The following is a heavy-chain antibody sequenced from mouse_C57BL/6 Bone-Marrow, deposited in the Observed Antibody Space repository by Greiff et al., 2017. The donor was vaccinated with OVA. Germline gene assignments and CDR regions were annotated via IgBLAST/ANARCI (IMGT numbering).Heavy chain of an antibody. V-gene: IGHV14-1*01. CDR3: TTHYYGSSYGFAY. D-gene: IGHD1-1*01. Sequence: VQLKESGAELVRPGASVKLSCTASGFNIKDYYMHWVKQRPEQGLEWIGRIDPEDGDTEYAPKFQGKATLTADTSSNTAYMHLSSLTSEDTAVYYCTTHYYGSSYGFAYWGQGTLVTVSA. CDR2: IDPEDGDT. CDR1: GFNIKDYY. J-gene: IGHJ3*01.